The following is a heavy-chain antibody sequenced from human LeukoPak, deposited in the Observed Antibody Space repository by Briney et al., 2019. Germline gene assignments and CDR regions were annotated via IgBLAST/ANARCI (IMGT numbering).Heavy chain of an antibody. Sequence: KTSETLSLTCTVSGGSISSSSYYWGWTRQPPGKGLEWIGSIYYSGSTYYNPSLKSRVTISVDTSKNQFSLKLSSVTAADTAVYYCDIGIAAAGTGYWGQGTLVTVSS. CDR3: DIGIAAAGTGY. J-gene: IGHJ4*02. D-gene: IGHD6-13*01. V-gene: IGHV4-39*01. CDR2: IYYSGST. CDR1: GGSISSSSYY.